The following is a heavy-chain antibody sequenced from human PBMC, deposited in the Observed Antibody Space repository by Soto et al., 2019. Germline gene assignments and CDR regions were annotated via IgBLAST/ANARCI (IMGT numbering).Heavy chain of an antibody. J-gene: IGHJ6*02. Sequence: ASVKVSCKASAYTFTRYGVNWVRQAPGQGLEWMGWINSSNGNAEYAQNLQGRVTMTIDTSTSTAYMELRSLRSDDTAVYYCARGGPTSADHYYGMDVWGQGTSVTVSS. CDR3: ARGGPTSADHYYGMDV. CDR1: AYTFTRYG. CDR2: INSSNGNA. V-gene: IGHV1-18*01. D-gene: IGHD3-10*01.